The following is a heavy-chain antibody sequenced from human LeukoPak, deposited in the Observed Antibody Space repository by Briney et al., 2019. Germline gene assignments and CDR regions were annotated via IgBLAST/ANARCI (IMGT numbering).Heavy chain of an antibody. J-gene: IGHJ3*02. D-gene: IGHD3-22*01. Sequence: SQALSLTCTVSGGSISSGSYYWSWIRQPAGKGLEWIGRIYTGGSTNYNPSLKSRVTISVDTSKNQFSLKLSSVTAADTAVYYCARSNFESYYYDRSGSYAFDIWGKGTMVTVSS. CDR2: IYTGGST. V-gene: IGHV4-61*02. CDR1: GGSISSGSYY. CDR3: ARSNFESYYYDRSGSYAFDI.